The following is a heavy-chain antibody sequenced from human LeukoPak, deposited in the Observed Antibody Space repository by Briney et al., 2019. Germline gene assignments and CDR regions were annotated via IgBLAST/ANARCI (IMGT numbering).Heavy chain of an antibody. V-gene: IGHV3-23*01. CDR2: ISGSDRHDTT. J-gene: IGHJ3*02. CDR3: ARVAYYDTPRVAFDI. Sequence: GGSLRLSCAASGFTFSMSAMSWVRQAPGKRLEWVSAISGSDRHDTTYYADSVKGRFTISRDNSKNTVYLQMNSLRAEDTAVYYCARVAYYDTPRVAFDIWGQGTMVTVSS. CDR1: GFTFSMSA. D-gene: IGHD3-22*01.